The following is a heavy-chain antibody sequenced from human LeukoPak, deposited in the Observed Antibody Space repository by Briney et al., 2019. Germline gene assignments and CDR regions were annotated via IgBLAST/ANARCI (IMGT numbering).Heavy chain of an antibody. J-gene: IGHJ4*02. CDR1: GFMFHDYA. V-gene: IGHV3-43*02. CDR2: ISGDGGST. Sequence: GGSLRLSCAAPGFMFHDYAIHWVRQAPGKGLEWVSLISGDGGSTFYADSVKGRFTISRDNSKNSLYLQMSSLRSEDTALYYCARESESSGWYDYWGQGTLVTVST. CDR3: ARESESSGWYDY. D-gene: IGHD6-19*01.